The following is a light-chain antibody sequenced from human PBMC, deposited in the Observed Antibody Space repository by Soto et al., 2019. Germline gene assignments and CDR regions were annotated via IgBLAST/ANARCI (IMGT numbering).Light chain of an antibody. V-gene: IGKV1-39*01. CDR1: ESIENY. CDR3: QQSYSNLCT. CDR2: PAS. Sequence: EIQMTHSPSSLSASVGDRVTITWRASESIENYLHWYQQKPGKAPKLLIFPASTLQSGVPPRFSGSGSGTNFTLTINSLQPEDFATYYCQQSYSNLCTFGHGTKVDI. J-gene: IGKJ1*01.